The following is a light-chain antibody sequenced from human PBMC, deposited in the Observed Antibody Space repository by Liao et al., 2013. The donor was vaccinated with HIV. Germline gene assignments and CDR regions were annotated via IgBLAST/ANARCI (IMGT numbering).Light chain of an antibody. V-gene: IGLV3-21*01. Sequence: SYMLTQPPSVSVAPGATATITCGGDNIGGRSVHWYQHKAGQAPHLVISYDNDRPSGIPARFSGSKSGNTATLTISRVEAGDEADYYCQVWDSSSDHYVFGTGTKVTVL. CDR2: YDN. J-gene: IGLJ1*01. CDR1: NIGGRS. CDR3: QVWDSSSDHYV.